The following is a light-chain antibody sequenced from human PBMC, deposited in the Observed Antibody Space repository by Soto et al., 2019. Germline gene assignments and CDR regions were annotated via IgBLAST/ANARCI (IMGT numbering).Light chain of an antibody. CDR3: CSYTDGSSLL. J-gene: IGLJ7*01. CDR1: RNDIGTYNL. Sequence: QSALTQPASVSESPGQSISISCGGGRNDIGTYNLVSWYQQHPGKAPKLIIYEGNKRPSGVSNRFSGSRSGNTASLTISGLQAEDEADYYCCSYTDGSSLLFGGVTQLTVL. V-gene: IGLV2-23*01. CDR2: EGN.